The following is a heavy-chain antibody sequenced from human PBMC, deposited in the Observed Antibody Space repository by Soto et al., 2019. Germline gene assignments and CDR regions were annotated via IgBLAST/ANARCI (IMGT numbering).Heavy chain of an antibody. V-gene: IGHV4-30-4*01. CDR1: GGSISSGDYY. CDR3: DREAGYCTNGVCYSVPSFDY. Sequence: QVQLQESGPGLVKPSQTLSLTCTVSGGSISSGDYYWSWIRQPPGKGLEWIGYIYYSGSTYYNPSLKSRVTISVDTSKNQFSLKLSSVTASDTAGYYCDREAGYCTNGVCYSVPSFDYWGQGTRVTVSS. CDR2: IYYSGST. D-gene: IGHD2-8*01. J-gene: IGHJ4*02.